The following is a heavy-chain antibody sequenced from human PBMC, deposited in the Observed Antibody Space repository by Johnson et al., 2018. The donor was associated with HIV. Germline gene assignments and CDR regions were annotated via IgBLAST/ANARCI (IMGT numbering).Heavy chain of an antibody. V-gene: IGHV3-30-3*01. CDR3: ERDFDSRSWPGTDAFDI. D-gene: IGHD6-13*01. Sequence: VQLVESGGGVVQPGRSLRLSCAASGFIFNNYAMHWVRQAPGKGLEWVTVISYDESNKYYADSVKGRFTISRDNSNNTVSLQMNSLRAEDTAVYYCERDFDSRSWPGTDAFDIWGQGKMVTVSS. CDR2: ISYDESNK. J-gene: IGHJ3*02. CDR1: GFIFNNYA.